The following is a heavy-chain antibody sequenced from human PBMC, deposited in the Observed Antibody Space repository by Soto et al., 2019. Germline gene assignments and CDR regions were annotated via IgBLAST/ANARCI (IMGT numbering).Heavy chain of an antibody. J-gene: IGHJ4*02. D-gene: IGHD1-26*01. CDR2: ISYDGSNK. CDR3: ARDSPAIVVGAADY. CDR1: GFTFSSYA. Sequence: QVQLVESGGGVVQPGRSLRLSCAASGFTFSSYAMHWVRQAPGKGLEWVAVISYDGSNKYYADSVKGRFTISRDNSKNTVYLQMNSLRAEDTGVYYCARDSPAIVVGAADYWGQGTLVTVSS. V-gene: IGHV3-30-3*01.